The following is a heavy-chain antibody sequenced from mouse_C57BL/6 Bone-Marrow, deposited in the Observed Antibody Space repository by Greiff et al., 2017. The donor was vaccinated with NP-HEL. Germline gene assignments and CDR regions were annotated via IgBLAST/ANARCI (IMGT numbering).Heavy chain of an antibody. Sequence: DVQLVESEGGLVQPGSSMKLSCTASGFTFSDYYMAWVRQVPEKGLEWVANINYDGSSTYYLDSLKSRFIISRDNAKNILYLQMSSLKSEDTATYYCAAGYYDYDHAMDYWGQGTSVTVSS. V-gene: IGHV5-16*01. CDR2: INYDGSST. J-gene: IGHJ4*01. D-gene: IGHD2-4*01. CDR1: GFTFSDYY. CDR3: AAGYYDYDHAMDY.